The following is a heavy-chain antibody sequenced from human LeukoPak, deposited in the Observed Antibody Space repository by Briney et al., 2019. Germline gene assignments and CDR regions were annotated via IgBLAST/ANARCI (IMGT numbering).Heavy chain of an antibody. V-gene: IGHV3-7*01. CDR2: IKQDGSEK. J-gene: IGHJ6*02. CDR3: AREPSSSWYQSPYGMDV. Sequence: GSLRLSCAASGFTFSNYWMSWVRQAPGKGLEWVANIKQDGSEKDYVDFMKGRFTISRDNAKNSLYLQMNSLRAEDTAVYYCAREPSSSWYQSPYGMDVWGQGTTVTVSS. D-gene: IGHD6-13*01. CDR1: GFTFSNYW.